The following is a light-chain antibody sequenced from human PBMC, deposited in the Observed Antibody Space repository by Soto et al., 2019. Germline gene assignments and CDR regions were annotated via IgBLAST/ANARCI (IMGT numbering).Light chain of an antibody. V-gene: IGLV2-23*01. CDR2: EGS. Sequence: QSALTQPASVSGSPGQSITISCTGTSSDVGSYNLVSWYQQHPGKAPKLMIYEGSKRPSGVSNRFSGSKSGNTASLTISGLQAEDEADYYCCSYACSFYVFGTGTKVTVL. CDR1: SSDVGSYNL. J-gene: IGLJ1*01. CDR3: CSYACSFYV.